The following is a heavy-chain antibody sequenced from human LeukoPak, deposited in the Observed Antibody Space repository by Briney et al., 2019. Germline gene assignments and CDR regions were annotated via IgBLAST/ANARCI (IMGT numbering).Heavy chain of an antibody. D-gene: IGHD6-13*01. CDR1: GGSISGSSYY. Sequence: TSETLSLTCTVSGGSISGSSYYWGWIRQPPGKGLEWIGSVFYSGTTYYNPPLKSRVTISVDTSKNQFSLKLSSVTAADTAVYYCARLIRQPDAEYFQHWGQGTLVTVSS. CDR2: VFYSGTT. J-gene: IGHJ1*01. CDR3: ARLIRQPDAEYFQH. V-gene: IGHV4-39*07.